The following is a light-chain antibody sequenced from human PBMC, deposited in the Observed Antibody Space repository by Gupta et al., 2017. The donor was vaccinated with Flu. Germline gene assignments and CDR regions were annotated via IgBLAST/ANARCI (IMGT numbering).Light chain of an antibody. V-gene: IGKV1D-12*01. CDR1: QGISSW. CDR3: QQSYSYPHT. Sequence: PSSVSASVGDRVTITCRASQGISSWLAWYQQKPVIVPKLLLYAASSFQSGVPLRFSGCGSGTDFTLTISSLQPEDFATYYCQQSYSYPHTFGAGTKVEIK. J-gene: IGKJ4*01. CDR2: AAS.